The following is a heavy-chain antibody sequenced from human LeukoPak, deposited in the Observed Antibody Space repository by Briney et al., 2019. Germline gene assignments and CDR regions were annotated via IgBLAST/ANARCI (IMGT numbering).Heavy chain of an antibody. V-gene: IGHV4-59*01. CDR3: ARGLVTLNYYYYGMDV. D-gene: IGHD3-9*01. CDR1: GGSISSYY. J-gene: IGHJ6*02. Sequence: SETLSLTCTVSGGSISSYYWSWIRQPPGKGLEWIGYIYYSGSTNYNPSLKSRVTISVDTSKNQFSLKLNSVTAADTAVYYCARGLVTLNYYYYGMDVWGQGTTVTVSS. CDR2: IYYSGST.